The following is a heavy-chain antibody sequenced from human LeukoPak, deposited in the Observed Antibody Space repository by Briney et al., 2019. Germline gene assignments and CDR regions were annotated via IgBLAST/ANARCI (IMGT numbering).Heavy chain of an antibody. Sequence: PSETLSLTCTVSGGSISSSSYYWGWIRQPPGKGLEWIGSIYYSGSTYYNPSLKSRVTISVDTSKNQFSLKLTSVTAADTAMYYCATEAPLTFDYWGQGTLVTVSS. CDR1: GGSISSSSYY. J-gene: IGHJ4*02. CDR2: IYYSGST. CDR3: ATEAPLTFDY. V-gene: IGHV4-39*07.